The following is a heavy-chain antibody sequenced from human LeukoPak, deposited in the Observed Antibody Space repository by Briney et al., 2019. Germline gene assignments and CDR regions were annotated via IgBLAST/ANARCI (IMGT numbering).Heavy chain of an antibody. D-gene: IGHD3-10*01. Sequence: SSVKASCKASGGTFSSYAISWVRQAPGQGLKWMGGIIPIFGTANYAQKFQGRVTITADESTSTAYMELSSLRSEDTAVYYCARGGVVRGVIMAYWGQGTLVTVSS. CDR3: ARGGVVRGVIMAY. CDR1: GGTFSSYA. V-gene: IGHV1-69*01. CDR2: IIPIFGTA. J-gene: IGHJ4*02.